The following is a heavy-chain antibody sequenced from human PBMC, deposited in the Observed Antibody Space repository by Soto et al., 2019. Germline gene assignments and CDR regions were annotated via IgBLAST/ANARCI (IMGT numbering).Heavy chain of an antibody. D-gene: IGHD6-6*01. Sequence: SPTLSLTCAISGDSVSSNSAAWNWIRQSPSRGLEWLGRTYYRSKWYNDYAVSVKSRITINPDTSKNQFSLQLNSVTPEDTAVYYCARGSPFSSSPHFDYWGQGTLVTVSS. CDR1: GDSVSSNSAA. CDR3: ARGSPFSSSPHFDY. CDR2: TYYRSKWYN. J-gene: IGHJ4*02. V-gene: IGHV6-1*01.